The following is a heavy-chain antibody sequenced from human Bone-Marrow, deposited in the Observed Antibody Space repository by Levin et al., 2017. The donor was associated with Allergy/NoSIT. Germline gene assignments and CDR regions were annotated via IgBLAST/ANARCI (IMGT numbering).Heavy chain of an antibody. J-gene: IGHJ6*02. CDR2: IKSKTDGGTT. V-gene: IGHV3-15*01. CDR1: GFTFSNAW. CDR3: TTHLWFGEFLYYYGMDG. D-gene: IGHD3-10*01. Sequence: GESLKISCAASGFTFSNAWMSWVRQAPGKGLEWVGRIKSKTDGGTTDYAAPVKGRFTISRDDSKNTLYLQMNSLKTEDTAVYYCTTHLWFGEFLYYYGMDGWGQGTTVTVSS.